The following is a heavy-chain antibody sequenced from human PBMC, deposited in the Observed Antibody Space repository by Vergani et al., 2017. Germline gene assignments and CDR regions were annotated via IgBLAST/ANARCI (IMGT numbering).Heavy chain of an antibody. D-gene: IGHD2-2*01. CDR3: AGGYCSSTSCYAREAYYGMDV. Sequence: QVQLQQWGAGLLKPSETLSLTCAVYGGSFSGYYWSWIRQPPGKGLEWIGYIYYSGSTNYNPSLKSRVTISVDTSKNQFSLKLSSVTAADTAVYYCAGGYCSSTSCYAREAYYGMDVWGQGTTVTVSS. CDR2: IYYSGST. CDR1: GGSFSGYY. V-gene: IGHV4-34*11. J-gene: IGHJ6*02.